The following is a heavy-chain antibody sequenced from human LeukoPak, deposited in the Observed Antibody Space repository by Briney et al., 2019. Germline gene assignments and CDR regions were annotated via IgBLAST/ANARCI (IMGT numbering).Heavy chain of an antibody. V-gene: IGHV4-34*01. J-gene: IGHJ4*02. D-gene: IGHD3-10*01. CDR1: GGSFSGYY. CDR2: INHSGST. Sequence: SETLSLTCAVYGGSFSGYYWSWIRQPPGKGLEWIGEINHSGSTNYNPSLKSRVTISVDTSKNQFSLKLSSVTAADTAVYYCARRGRRGSGGYYFGYWGQGTLVTVSS. CDR3: ARRGRRGSGGYYFGY.